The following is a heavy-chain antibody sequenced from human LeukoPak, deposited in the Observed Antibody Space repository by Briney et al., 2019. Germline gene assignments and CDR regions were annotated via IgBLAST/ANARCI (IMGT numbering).Heavy chain of an antibody. J-gene: IGHJ4*02. CDR1: GGSISSSGYY. V-gene: IGHV4-39*01. Sequence: PSETLSLTCTVSGGSISSSGYYWGWIRQPPGKGLEWIGSIYYSGKTYYNPSLKSRVTISVGTSKNQFSLRLTSVTAADTAVYYCARLTIPAATRWGQGTLVTVSS. CDR2: IYYSGKT. D-gene: IGHD2-2*01. CDR3: ARLTIPAATR.